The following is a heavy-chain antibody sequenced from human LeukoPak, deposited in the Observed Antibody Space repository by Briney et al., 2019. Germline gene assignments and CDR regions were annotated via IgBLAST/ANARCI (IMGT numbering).Heavy chain of an antibody. CDR3: AKASYYDILTGSEVFDP. J-gene: IGHJ5*02. V-gene: IGHV3-23*01. CDR1: GFTFSSYA. Sequence: GGSLRLSCAASGFTFSSYAMSWVRQAPGKGLEWVSAISGSGGSTYYADSVKGRFTISRDNSKNTLYLQMNSLRAEDTAVYYCAKASYYDILTGSEVFDPWGQGTLVTVSS. CDR2: ISGSGGST. D-gene: IGHD3-9*01.